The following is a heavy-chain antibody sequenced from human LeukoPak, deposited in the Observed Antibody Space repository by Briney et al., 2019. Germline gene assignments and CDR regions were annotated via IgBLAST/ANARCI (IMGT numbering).Heavy chain of an antibody. Sequence: ASVKVSCKASGYTFTSYAMNWVRQAPGQGLEWMGWINTNTGNPTYAQGFTGRFVFSLDTSVSTAYLQISSLKAEDTAVYYCAREGAVAGPDSYYYYYMDVWGKGTTVTVSS. V-gene: IGHV7-4-1*02. CDR2: INTNTGNP. CDR1: GYTFTSYA. J-gene: IGHJ6*03. CDR3: AREGAVAGPDSYYYYYMDV. D-gene: IGHD6-19*01.